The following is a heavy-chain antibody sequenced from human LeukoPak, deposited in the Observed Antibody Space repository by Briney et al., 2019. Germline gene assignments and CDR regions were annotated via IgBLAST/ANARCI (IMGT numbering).Heavy chain of an antibody. D-gene: IGHD1-26*01. CDR3: ARGGWGSFDY. CDR1: GGLISISTYY. Sequence: PSETLSLTCTVSGGLISISTYYWGWIRQPPGKGLEWIGSIYYSGTTNYNPSLKSRVTISLDTSKNQFSLKLISVTAADTAVYYCARGGWGSFDYWGQGTLVTVSS. CDR2: IYYSGTT. J-gene: IGHJ4*02. V-gene: IGHV4-39*07.